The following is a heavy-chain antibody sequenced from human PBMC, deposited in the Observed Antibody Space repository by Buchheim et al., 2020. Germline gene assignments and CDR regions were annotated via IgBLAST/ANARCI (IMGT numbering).Heavy chain of an antibody. D-gene: IGHD2-8*01. CDR1: GGSISSGDYY. CDR2: IYYSGST. Sequence: QVQLQESGPGLVKPSQTLSLTCTVSGGSISSGDYYWSWIRQPPGKGLEWIGYIYYSGSTYYNPSLKSRVTISVDTSKNQFSLKLSSVTAADTAVYYCAREGQGYCTNGVCYSQGWFDPWGQGTL. CDR3: AREGQGYCTNGVCYSQGWFDP. J-gene: IGHJ5*02. V-gene: IGHV4-30-4*01.